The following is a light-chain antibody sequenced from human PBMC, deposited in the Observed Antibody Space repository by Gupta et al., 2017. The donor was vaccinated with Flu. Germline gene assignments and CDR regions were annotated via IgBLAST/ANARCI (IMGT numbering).Light chain of an antibody. J-gene: IGKJ1*01. CDR2: GTS. Sequence: EIVLTQSPGALSLSPGDRATLSCRASQRVSSNYVAWYQHKPGQAPRLLTYGTSNRAPGVPARFSGSGSGTDFTLTISGLEPDDFAVYYCQQVESSPRTFGPGTKVEVK. V-gene: IGKV3-20*01. CDR3: QQVESSPRT. CDR1: QRVSSNY.